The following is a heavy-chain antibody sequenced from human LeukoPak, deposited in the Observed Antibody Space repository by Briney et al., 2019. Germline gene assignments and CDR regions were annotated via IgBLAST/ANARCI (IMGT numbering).Heavy chain of an antibody. J-gene: IGHJ6*02. V-gene: IGHV1-2*04. Sequence: ASVKVSCKASGYTFTGYYMHWVRQAPGQGLEWMGWINPNSGGTNYAQKFQGWVTMTRDTSISTAYMELSRLRSDDTAVYYCAREPQTYYDFWSGPHPVRYYGMDVWGQGTTVTVSS. D-gene: IGHD3-3*01. CDR3: AREPQTYYDFWSGPHPVRYYGMDV. CDR2: INPNSGGT. CDR1: GYTFTGYY.